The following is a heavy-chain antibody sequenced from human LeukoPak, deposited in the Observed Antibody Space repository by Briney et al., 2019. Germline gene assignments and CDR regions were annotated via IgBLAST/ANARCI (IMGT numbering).Heavy chain of an antibody. CDR3: ARDSGSSGWDPTSFLDY. J-gene: IGHJ4*02. CDR1: GYTFTGYY. D-gene: IGHD6-19*01. CDR2: INPNSGGA. V-gene: IGHV1-2*02. Sequence: ASVKVSCKASGYTFTGYYMHWVRQAPGQGLEWMGWINPNSGGANSAQKFLGRVSMTRDTSISTVYMDLTSLRSDDTAVYYCARDSGSSGWDPTSFLDYWGRGTLLTVSS.